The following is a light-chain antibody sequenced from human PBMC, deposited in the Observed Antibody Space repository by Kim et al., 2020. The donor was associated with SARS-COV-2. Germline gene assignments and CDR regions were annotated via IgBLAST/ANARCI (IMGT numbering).Light chain of an antibody. CDR1: SSDVSGYNY. Sequence: QSVIISGTATSSDVSGYNYLSWYQQHPGKAPKLMIYDVSKRPSWVPDRFSGSKSGNTASLTISGLQAEDEADYYCCSYADNYSLVFGGGTQLTVL. CDR3: CSYADNYSLV. J-gene: IGLJ2*01. V-gene: IGLV2-11*01. CDR2: DVS.